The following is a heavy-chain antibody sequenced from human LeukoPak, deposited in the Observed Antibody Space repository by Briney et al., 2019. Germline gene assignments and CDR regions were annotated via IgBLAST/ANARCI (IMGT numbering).Heavy chain of an antibody. V-gene: IGHV3-72*01. CDR3: ARLRWDLGSATLNDC. D-gene: IGHD4-23*01. CDR2: TINKADSYTT. CDR1: GFTFSDHY. J-gene: IGHJ4*02. Sequence: GGSLRLSCAASGFTFSDHYMDWVRQAPGKGLEWVGRTINKADSYTTEYAASVRGRFTISRDDSKNSLYLQMNSLKTEDTAVYYCARLRWDLGSATLNDCWGQGTLVTVSS.